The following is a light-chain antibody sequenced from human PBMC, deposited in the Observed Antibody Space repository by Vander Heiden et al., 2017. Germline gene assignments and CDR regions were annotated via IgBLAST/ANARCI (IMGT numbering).Light chain of an antibody. CDR2: DAS. CDR3: QQRSNWPPEVT. CDR1: QSVSNY. Sequence: EIVLTQSPATLSLSPGERATLSCRASQSVSNYLAWYQHKPGQAPRLLIYDASNRAAGIPARFSGSGSGTDFTLTISSLEPEDFAVYYCQQRSNWPPEVTVGGGNKVEIK. J-gene: IGKJ4*01. V-gene: IGKV3-11*01.